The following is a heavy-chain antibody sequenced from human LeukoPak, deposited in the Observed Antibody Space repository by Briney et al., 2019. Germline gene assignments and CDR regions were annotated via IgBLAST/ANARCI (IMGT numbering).Heavy chain of an antibody. V-gene: IGHV3-23*01. D-gene: IGHD3-9*01. J-gene: IGHJ5*02. CDR1: GFTFSSYA. Sequence: PGGSLRLSCAASGFTFSSYAMSWVRQAPGKGLEWVSAISGSGGSTYYADSVKGRFTISRDNSKNTLYLQMNSLRAEDTAVYYCANTPRWLGWHNWFDPWGQGTLVTVSS. CDR3: ANTPRWLGWHNWFDP. CDR2: ISGSGGST.